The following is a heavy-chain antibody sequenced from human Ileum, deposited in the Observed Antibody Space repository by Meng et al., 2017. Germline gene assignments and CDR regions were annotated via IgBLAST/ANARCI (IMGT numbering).Heavy chain of an antibody. V-gene: IGHV1-18*01. D-gene: IGHD4-17*01. CDR1: GYTFTSYG. CDR3: TRDWDGVNNCFDP. Sequence: ASVKVSCKASGYTFTSYGISWVRQAPGQGLEWMGWSDGYGDKRNYAQKFQGRLSMTTDTSTRTAYMELRSLRSDDTAVYYCTRDWDGVNNCFDPWGQGTRVTGYS. CDR2: SDGYGDKR. J-gene: IGHJ5*02.